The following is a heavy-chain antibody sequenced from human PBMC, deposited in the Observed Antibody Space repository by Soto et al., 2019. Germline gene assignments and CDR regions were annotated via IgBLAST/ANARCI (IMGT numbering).Heavy chain of an antibody. D-gene: IGHD3-10*01. CDR1: GFKVSVNR. Sequence: EVQLVETGGGLIQPGGSLRLSCVVSGFKVSVNRMTWVRQAPGQGLEWVSDLYFYGSANYADSVRGRFTISKDDSKNTLYLQMNNLRAEDTAVYYCARVGPSESFFDYWGQGTLVTVSP. CDR3: ARVGPSESFFDY. CDR2: LYFYGSA. J-gene: IGHJ4*02. V-gene: IGHV3-53*02.